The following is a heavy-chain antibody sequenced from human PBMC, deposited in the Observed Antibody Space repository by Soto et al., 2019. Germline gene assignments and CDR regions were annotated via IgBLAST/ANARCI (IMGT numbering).Heavy chain of an antibody. CDR3: ARYFMVPVDFFDY. V-gene: IGHV4-59*11. CDR1: GASINTHY. D-gene: IGHD3-10*01. J-gene: IGHJ4*02. Sequence: SETLSLTCTVSGASINTHYWSWIRQPPGKGLEWIGQVFYSGSTNYNPSLKSRVTMSIDTSTKQFSLKLTSVTAADTAVYYCARYFMVPVDFFDYWGQGTLVTVSS. CDR2: VFYSGST.